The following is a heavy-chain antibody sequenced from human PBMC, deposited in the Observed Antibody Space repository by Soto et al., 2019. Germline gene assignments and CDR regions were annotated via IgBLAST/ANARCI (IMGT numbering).Heavy chain of an antibody. D-gene: IGHD6-13*01. J-gene: IGHJ6*02. V-gene: IGHV3-53*01. CDR3: ARDRRYSSSWYDGGGMDV. CDR1: GFTVSSNY. Sequence: GGSLRLSCAASGFTVSSNYMSWVRQAPGKGLEWVSVIYSGGSTYYADSVKGRFTISRDNSKNTLYLQMNSLRAEDTAVYYCARDRRYSSSWYDGGGMDVWGQGTTVTVSS. CDR2: IYSGGST.